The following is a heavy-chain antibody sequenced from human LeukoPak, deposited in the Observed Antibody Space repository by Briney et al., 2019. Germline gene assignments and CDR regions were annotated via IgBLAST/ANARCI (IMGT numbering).Heavy chain of an antibody. V-gene: IGHV4-28*01. CDR1: GYSISSSTNW. CDR2: IHYTGNS. D-gene: IGHD3-3*01. J-gene: IGHJ4*02. CDR3: ARRTEARLRFLAFFDY. Sequence: SETLSLTCGVSGYSISSSTNWWGWIRQPPGKGLEWIGYIHYTGNSHYNPSLKSRVTMSVDTSKNQFSLKLSSVTAADTAVYYCARRTEARLRFLAFFDYWGQGTLVTVSS.